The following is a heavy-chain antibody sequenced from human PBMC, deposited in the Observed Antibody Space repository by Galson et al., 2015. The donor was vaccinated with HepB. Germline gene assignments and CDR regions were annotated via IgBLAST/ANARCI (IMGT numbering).Heavy chain of an antibody. D-gene: IGHD3-16*02. V-gene: IGHV1-18*01. Sequence: SCKASGYTFTSYGISWVRQAPGQGLEWMGWISAYNGNTNYAQKLQGRVTMTTDTSTSTAYMELRSLRSDDTAVYYCARATAGTYDYVWGSYRPDAFDIWGQGTMVTVSS. CDR1: GYTFTSYG. CDR2: ISAYNGNT. CDR3: ARATAGTYDYVWGSYRPDAFDI. J-gene: IGHJ3*02.